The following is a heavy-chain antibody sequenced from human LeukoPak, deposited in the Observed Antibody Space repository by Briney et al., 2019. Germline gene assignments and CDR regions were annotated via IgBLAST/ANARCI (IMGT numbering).Heavy chain of an antibody. CDR2: IRSKAYGGTA. D-gene: IGHD3-9*01. J-gene: IGHJ4*02. Sequence: GRSLRLFCTASGFTFGDHSVSWFRQAPGKGLEWVGFIRSKAYGGTAEYAASVKGRFTISRDDSKSVAYLQMDSLKTEDTAVYYCTREIRYFDWFQADYWGQGTLVTVSS. V-gene: IGHV3-49*03. CDR1: GFTFGDHS. CDR3: TREIRYFDWFQADY.